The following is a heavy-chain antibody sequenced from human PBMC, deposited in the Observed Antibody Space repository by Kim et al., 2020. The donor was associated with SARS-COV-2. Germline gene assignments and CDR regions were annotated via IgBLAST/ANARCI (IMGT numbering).Heavy chain of an antibody. CDR1: GITSSSYW. J-gene: IGHJ4*02. CDR3: GISGI. V-gene: IGHV3-7*01. CDR2: IKRDGSER. Sequence: GGSLRLSCVESGITSSSYWLTWVRQAPGKGLEWVANIKRDGSERYYGDSVKGRFTISRDNAKSLVFLQMNSLRSEDTAVYYCGISGIWGQGTLVT.